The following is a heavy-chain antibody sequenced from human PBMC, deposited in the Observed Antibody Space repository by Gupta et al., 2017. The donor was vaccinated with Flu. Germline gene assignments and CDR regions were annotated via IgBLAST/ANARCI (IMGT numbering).Heavy chain of an antibody. CDR1: GYSFTTYG. CDR3: AREGDFWSGYYFDY. J-gene: IGHJ4*02. V-gene: IGHV7-4-1*02. Sequence: QVQLVQSGSELKKPGASVKVSCKPSGYSFTTYGIPWVRQSPGQGLQWMGWINTNTGNPTYAQGFTGHFVFSLDTAVSTAYLQISSLKAEDTAVYYCAREGDFWSGYYFDYWGQGTLVTVSS. CDR2: INTNTGNP. D-gene: IGHD3-3*01.